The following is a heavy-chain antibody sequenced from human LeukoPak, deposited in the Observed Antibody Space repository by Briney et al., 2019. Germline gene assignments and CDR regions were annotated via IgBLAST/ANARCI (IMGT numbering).Heavy chain of an antibody. CDR3: ASEDTAMVYDY. J-gene: IGHJ4*02. D-gene: IGHD5-18*01. CDR2: IIPIFGTA. V-gene: IGHV1-69*13. Sequence: SVKVFCKASGGTFSSYAISWVRQAPGQGLEWMGGIIPIFGTANYAQKFQGRVTITADESTSTAYMELSSLRSEDTAVYYCASEDTAMVYDYWGQGTLVTVSS. CDR1: GGTFSSYA.